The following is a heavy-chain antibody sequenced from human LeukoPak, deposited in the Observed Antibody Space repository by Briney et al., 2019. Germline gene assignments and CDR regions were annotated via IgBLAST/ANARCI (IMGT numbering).Heavy chain of an antibody. CDR1: GFSFTSYD. CDR3: VRLSSGWAFDF. D-gene: IGHD6-19*01. Sequence: GGSLTLSCAASGFSFTSYDMHWVRQATGKGLEWVSGISPAGDTYYPGTVKGRFTISREDAKKSLYLQMNSLRAGDTAIYYCVRLSSGWAFDFWGQGTLVTVSS. J-gene: IGHJ4*02. CDR2: ISPAGDT. V-gene: IGHV3-13*04.